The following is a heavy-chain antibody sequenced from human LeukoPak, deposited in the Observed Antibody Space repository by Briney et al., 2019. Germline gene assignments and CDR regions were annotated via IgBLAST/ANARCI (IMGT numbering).Heavy chain of an antibody. V-gene: IGHV1-18*04. J-gene: IGHJ6*04. CDR2: ISAYNGNT. D-gene: IGHD5-18*01. CDR1: GYTFTSDG. Sequence: GASVKLSCKASGYTFTSDGISWVRQAPGQGLEWMGWISAYNGNTNYAQKLQGRVTMTTDTSTSTAYMELRSLRSDDTAVYYCARVEGIQPWSRGMHVWGKGTTVTVSS. CDR3: ARVEGIQPWSRGMHV.